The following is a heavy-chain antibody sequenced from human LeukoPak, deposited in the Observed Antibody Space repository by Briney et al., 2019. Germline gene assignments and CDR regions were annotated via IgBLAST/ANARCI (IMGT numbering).Heavy chain of an antibody. CDR2: IYYSGST. CDR1: GGSFSGYY. D-gene: IGHD2-2*01. J-gene: IGHJ4*02. CDR3: ARLWAADLLGYCSSTSCSMLPFDY. V-gene: IGHV4-59*01. Sequence: PSETLSLTCAVYGGSFSGYYWSWIRQPPGKGLEWIGYIYYSGSTNYNPSLKSRVTISVDTSKNQFSLKLSSVTAADTAVYYCARLWAADLLGYCSSTSCSMLPFDYWGQGTLVTVSS.